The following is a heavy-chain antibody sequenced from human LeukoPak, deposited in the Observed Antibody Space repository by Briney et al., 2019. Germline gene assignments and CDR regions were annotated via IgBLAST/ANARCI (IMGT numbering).Heavy chain of an antibody. D-gene: IGHD2-21*01. CDR1: GITFSSYA. CDR3: ARGDSSTYPYNWFDP. Sequence: GGSLRLSCAASGITFSSYAMHWVRQAPGKGLEYVSAISSNGGSIYYANSVKGRFTISRDNSKNTLYLQMGSLRAEDMAVYYCARGDSSTYPYNWFDPWGQGTLVTVSS. CDR2: ISSNGGSI. V-gene: IGHV3-64*01. J-gene: IGHJ5*02.